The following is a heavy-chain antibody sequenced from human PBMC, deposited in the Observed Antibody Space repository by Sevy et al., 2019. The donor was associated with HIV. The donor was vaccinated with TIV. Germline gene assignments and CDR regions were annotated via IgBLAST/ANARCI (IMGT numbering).Heavy chain of an antibody. V-gene: IGHV3-20*01. CDR2: INWNGGRI. CDR1: GFTFDDYG. CDR3: AGGKVRRYSNSWQGFDP. D-gene: IGHD6-13*01. Sequence: GGSLRLSCAASGFTFDDYGMSWVRQAPGKGLEWVSGINWNGGRIGYADSVKGRFTISRDNTKNSLYLQMNSLRAEDQGLYHRAGGKVRRYSNSWQGFDPWGQGTLVTVSS. J-gene: IGHJ5*02.